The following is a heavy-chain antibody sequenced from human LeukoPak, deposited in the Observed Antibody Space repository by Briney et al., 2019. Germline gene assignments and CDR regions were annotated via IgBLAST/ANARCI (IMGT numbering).Heavy chain of an antibody. Sequence: PGGSLRLSCAASGFTVSSNYMSWVRQAPGKGLEWVSVIYSGGTTYYADSVKGRFTISRDNSKNMLYLQMNSLRAEDTALYYCVREGSGIYSFDFWGQGTLVTVSS. V-gene: IGHV3-53*01. CDR1: GFTVSSNY. CDR2: IYSGGTT. CDR3: VREGSGIYSFDF. D-gene: IGHD1-26*01. J-gene: IGHJ4*02.